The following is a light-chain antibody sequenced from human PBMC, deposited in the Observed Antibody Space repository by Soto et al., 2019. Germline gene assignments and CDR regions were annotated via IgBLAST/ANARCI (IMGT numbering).Light chain of an antibody. J-gene: IGLJ2*01. CDR2: EVS. V-gene: IGLV2-8*01. Sequence: QSALTQPPSASGSPGQSIPISCTGTSSDVVAYNYVSWYQQHPDKAPKLMIYEVSQRPSGVPDRFSVSKSGNTASLTVSGLQAEDEADYYCTSYAGTNNYVVFGGGTQLTVL. CDR1: SSDVVAYNY. CDR3: TSYAGTNNYVV.